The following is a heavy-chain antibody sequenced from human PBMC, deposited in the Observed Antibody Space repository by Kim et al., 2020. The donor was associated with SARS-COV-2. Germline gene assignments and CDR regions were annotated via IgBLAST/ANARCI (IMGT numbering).Heavy chain of an antibody. CDR3: ARLYSSSSRSRNYYGMDV. Sequence: SETLSLTCTVSGGSISSSSYYWGWIRQPPGKGLEWIGSIYYSGSTYYNPSLKSRVTISVDTSKNQFSLKLSSVTAADTAVYYCARLYSSSSRSRNYYGMDVWGQGTTVTVSS. CDR1: GGSISSSSYY. D-gene: IGHD6-13*01. J-gene: IGHJ6*02. CDR2: IYYSGST. V-gene: IGHV4-39*01.